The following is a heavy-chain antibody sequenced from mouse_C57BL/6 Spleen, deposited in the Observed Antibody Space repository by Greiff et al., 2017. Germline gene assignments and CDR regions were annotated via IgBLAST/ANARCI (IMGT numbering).Heavy chain of an antibody. J-gene: IGHJ4*01. CDR3: AISDGKDYYAMDY. V-gene: IGHV1-77*01. CDR1: GYTFTDYY. D-gene: IGHD2-1*01. Sequence: QVQLQQSGAELVKPGASVKISCKASGYTFTDYYINWVKQRPGQGLEWIGKIGPGSGSTYYNEKFKGKATLTADKSSSTAYMQLSSLTSEDSAVYYCAISDGKDYYAMDYWGQGTSVTVSS. CDR2: IGPGSGST.